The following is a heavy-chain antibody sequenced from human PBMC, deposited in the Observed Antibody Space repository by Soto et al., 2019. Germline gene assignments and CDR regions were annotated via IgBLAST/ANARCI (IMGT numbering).Heavy chain of an antibody. CDR3: ARGLVKVEMATITYYYYYGMDV. Sequence: SETLSLTCAVYGGSFSGYYWSWIRQPPGKGLEWIGEINHSGSTNYNPSLKSRVIISVDTSKNQFSLKLSSVTAADTAVYYCARGLVKVEMATITYYYYYGMDVWGQGTTVTVSS. D-gene: IGHD5-12*01. CDR1: GGSFSGYY. V-gene: IGHV4-34*01. CDR2: INHSGST. J-gene: IGHJ6*02.